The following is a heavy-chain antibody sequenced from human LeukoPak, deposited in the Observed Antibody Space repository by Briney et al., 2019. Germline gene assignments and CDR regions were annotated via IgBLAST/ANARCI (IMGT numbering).Heavy chain of an antibody. CDR2: ISGSGDNT. J-gene: IGHJ4*02. D-gene: IGHD3-22*01. Sequence: GGSLRLSCAASGFTFSNFWMHWVRQAPGKGLEWVSGISGSGDNTYYADSVKGRFTISRDNSKNTLYVQVNSLGTEDTAAYYCAKGSYYDSSGSFYFDYWGQGTLVTVSS. CDR1: GFTFSNFW. CDR3: AKGSYYDSSGSFYFDY. V-gene: IGHV3-23*01.